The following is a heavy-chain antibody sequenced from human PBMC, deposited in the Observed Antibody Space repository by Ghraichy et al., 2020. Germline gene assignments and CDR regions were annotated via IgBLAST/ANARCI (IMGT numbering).Heavy chain of an antibody. CDR1: TFTLSTAW. D-gene: IGHD3-16*02. V-gene: IGHV3-15*01. CDR3: VKDPPALR. CDR2: IKTKIDGGTT. Sequence: GGSLRLSCVTTTFTLSTAWMAWVRQAPGRGLEWVGRIKTKIDGGTTDYTAPVKGRFTISRDDSKNVLSLQINSLKSEDTGIYYCVKDPPALRWGQGTPVIVSP. J-gene: IGHJ4*02.